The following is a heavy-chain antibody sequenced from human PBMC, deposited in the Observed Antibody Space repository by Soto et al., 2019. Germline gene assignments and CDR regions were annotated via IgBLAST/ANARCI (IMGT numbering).Heavy chain of an antibody. D-gene: IGHD3-22*01. Sequence: EVPLVESGGGLVKPGGSLRLSCAASGFTFSNAWMNWVRQAPGKGLEWVGRIKSKTDGGTTDYAAPVKGRFTISRDDSKNTLYLQMNSLKTEDTAVYYCRSSGDYADAFAIWGQGTMVTVSS. CDR3: RSSGDYADAFAI. CDR1: GFTFSNAW. J-gene: IGHJ3*02. CDR2: IKSKTDGGTT. V-gene: IGHV3-15*07.